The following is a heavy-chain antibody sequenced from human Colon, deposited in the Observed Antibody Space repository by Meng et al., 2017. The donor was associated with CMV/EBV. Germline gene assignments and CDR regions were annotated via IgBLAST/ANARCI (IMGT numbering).Heavy chain of an antibody. D-gene: IGHD3-3*01. Sequence: GGSLRLSCAASGFTFSSFPMHWVRQAPGKGLEWVAVVSYDGSKNYYAESVKGRFTISRDNAKNSLYLQMNSLRAEDTAVYYCARDSFGSYGMDVWGQGTTVTVSS. CDR3: ARDSFGSYGMDV. CDR1: GFTFSSFP. J-gene: IGHJ6*02. V-gene: IGHV3-30-3*01. CDR2: VSYDGSKN.